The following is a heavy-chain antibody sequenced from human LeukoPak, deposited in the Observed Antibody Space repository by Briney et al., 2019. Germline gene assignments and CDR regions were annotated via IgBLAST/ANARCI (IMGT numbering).Heavy chain of an antibody. J-gene: IGHJ4*02. Sequence: GGSLRLSCAASGFTFSSYVMHWVRQAPGKGLEWVAIISYDGSNEYYADSVKGRFTISRDNSRNTLFLQMNSLRVEDTAIHYCTRSDTTMVRFDYWGLGTLVTVSS. V-gene: IGHV3-30*14. CDR1: GFTFSSYV. CDR2: ISYDGSNE. CDR3: TRSDTTMVRFDY. D-gene: IGHD5-18*01.